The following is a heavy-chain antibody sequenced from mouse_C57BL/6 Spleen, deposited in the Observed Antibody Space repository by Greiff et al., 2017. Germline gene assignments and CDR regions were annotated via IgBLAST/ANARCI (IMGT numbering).Heavy chain of an antibody. V-gene: IGHV5-17*01. J-gene: IGHJ2*01. CDR3: ASKSGLLRYYFDY. D-gene: IGHD1-1*01. CDR2: ISSGSSTI. Sequence: EVTLVESGGGLVKPGGSLKLSCAASGFTFSDYGMHWVRQAPEKGLEWVAYISSGSSTIYYADTVKGRFTISRDNAKPTLFLQMTSLRSEDTAMYYCASKSGLLRYYFDYWGQGTTLTVSS. CDR1: GFTFSDYG.